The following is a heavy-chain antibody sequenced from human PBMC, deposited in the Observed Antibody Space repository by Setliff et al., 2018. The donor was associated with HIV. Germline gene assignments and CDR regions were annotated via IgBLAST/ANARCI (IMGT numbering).Heavy chain of an antibody. CDR2: ISSTGTYI. CDR3: AKDQAGWLQLRSRLED. V-gene: IGHV3-21*01. D-gene: IGHD5-12*01. CDR1: GFNFSSHT. Sequence: PGGSLRLSCAASGFNFSSHTMNWIRQAPGKGLEWVSSISSTGTYIYYAESVKGRFVISRDNFKNTLSLQMNGLRREDTAVYYCAKDQAGWLQLRSRLEDWGQGILVTVSS. J-gene: IGHJ4*02.